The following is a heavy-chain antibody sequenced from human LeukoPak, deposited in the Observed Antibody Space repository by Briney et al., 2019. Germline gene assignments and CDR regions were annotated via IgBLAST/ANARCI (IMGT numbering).Heavy chain of an antibody. CDR3: ARMNWGWGGFDY. D-gene: IGHD7-27*01. J-gene: IGHJ4*02. Sequence: PSETLSLTWAVYGGSFSGYYWSWMRQPPGEGLEWIGEINHSGSTNYNPSLKSRVTISVDTSKNQFSLKLSSVTAADTAVYYCARMNWGWGGFDYWGQGTLVTVSS. CDR2: INHSGST. CDR1: GGSFSGYY. V-gene: IGHV4-34*01.